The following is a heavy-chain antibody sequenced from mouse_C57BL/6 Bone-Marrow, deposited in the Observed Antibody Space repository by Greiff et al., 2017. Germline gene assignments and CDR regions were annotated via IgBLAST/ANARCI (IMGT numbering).Heavy chain of an antibody. Sequence: VQLQQSGPELVKPGASVKISCKASGYTFTDYYMNWVKQSHGKSLEWIGDINPNNGGTSYNQKFKGKATLTVDKSSSTAYMELRSLTSEDSAVDYCARRGSSPYYCDYWGQGTTLTVSS. D-gene: IGHD1-1*01. CDR3: ARRGSSPYYCDY. V-gene: IGHV1-26*01. J-gene: IGHJ2*01. CDR1: GYTFTDYY. CDR2: INPNNGGT.